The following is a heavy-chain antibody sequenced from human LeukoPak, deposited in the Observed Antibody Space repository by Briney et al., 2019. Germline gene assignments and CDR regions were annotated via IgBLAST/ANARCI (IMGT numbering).Heavy chain of an antibody. Sequence: SETLSLTCAVSGGSISSGGYSWSWIRQPPGKGLEWIGYIYHSGSTYYNPSLKSRVTISVDTSKNQFSLKLNSVTAADTAVYYCARWHCTSTTCYYLDYWGQGTLVTVSS. CDR2: IYHSGST. CDR1: GGSISSGGYS. D-gene: IGHD2-2*01. CDR3: ARWHCTSTTCYYLDY. J-gene: IGHJ4*02. V-gene: IGHV4-30-2*02.